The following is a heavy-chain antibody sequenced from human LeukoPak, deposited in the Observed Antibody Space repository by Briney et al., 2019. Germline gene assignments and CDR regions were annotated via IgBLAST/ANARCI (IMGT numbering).Heavy chain of an antibody. Sequence: GGSLRLSCAASGFTFSSYGMHWVRQAPGKGLEWVAVISYDGSNKYYADSVKGRFTISRDNSKNTLYLQMNSLRAEDTAVYYCARGHSSSSSGLSYWGQGTLVTVSS. J-gene: IGHJ4*02. CDR3: ARGHSSSSSGLSY. V-gene: IGHV3-30*19. CDR2: ISYDGSNK. CDR1: GFTFSSYG. D-gene: IGHD6-6*01.